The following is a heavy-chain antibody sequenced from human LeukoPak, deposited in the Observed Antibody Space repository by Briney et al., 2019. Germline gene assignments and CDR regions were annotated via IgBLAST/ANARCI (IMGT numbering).Heavy chain of an antibody. CDR2: IYTCDSAA. V-gene: IGHV5-51*01. Sequence: GESLKISCKGSGYNFNNYWIGWVRQMPGKGLEGMGVIYTCDSAARYSPSLQGQVTISADASISTAYLQWSSLKASGTAMYYCAQRDDSGSYLAGWFDPWGQGTLVTVSS. CDR1: GYNFNNYW. J-gene: IGHJ5*02. CDR3: AQRDDSGSYLAGWFDP. D-gene: IGHD3-10*01.